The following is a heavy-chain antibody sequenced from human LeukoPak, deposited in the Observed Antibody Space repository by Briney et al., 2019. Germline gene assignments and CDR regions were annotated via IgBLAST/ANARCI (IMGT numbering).Heavy chain of an antibody. Sequence: ASVKVSCKASGYTFTGYYMHWVRQAPGQGLEWMGIINPSGGSTSYAQKFQGRVTMTRDMSTSTVYMELSSLRSEDTAVYYCARGGGITFGGVIAPGFYWGQGTLVTVSS. J-gene: IGHJ4*02. D-gene: IGHD3-16*02. CDR2: INPSGGST. CDR1: GYTFTGYY. CDR3: ARGGGITFGGVIAPGFY. V-gene: IGHV1-46*01.